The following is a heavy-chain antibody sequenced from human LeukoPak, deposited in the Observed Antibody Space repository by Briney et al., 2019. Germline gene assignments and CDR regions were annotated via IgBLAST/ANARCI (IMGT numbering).Heavy chain of an antibody. J-gene: IGHJ4*02. D-gene: IGHD6-13*01. CDR1: GYTLTELS. Sequence: ASVKVSCKVSGYTLTELSMHWVRQAPGKGLEWMGGFDPEDGETIYAQKFQGRVTMTEDTSTDTAYMELSSLRSEDTAVYYFATNGWAAAGFDYWGQGTLVTVSS. CDR3: ATNGWAAAGFDY. CDR2: FDPEDGET. V-gene: IGHV1-24*01.